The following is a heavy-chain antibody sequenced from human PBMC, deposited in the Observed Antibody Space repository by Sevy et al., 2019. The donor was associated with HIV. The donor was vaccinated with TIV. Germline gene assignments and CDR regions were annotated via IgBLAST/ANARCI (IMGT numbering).Heavy chain of an antibody. Sequence: GGSLRLSCAASGFTFSSYAMSWVRQAPGKGLELVSAISGSGGSTYYADSVKGRFTISRDNSKNTLYLQMNSLRAEDTAVYYCAKDFYPDYYDSSGFTSAGWFDPWGQGTLVTVSS. CDR2: ISGSGGST. CDR3: AKDFYPDYYDSSGFTSAGWFDP. CDR1: GFTFSSYA. V-gene: IGHV3-23*01. J-gene: IGHJ5*02. D-gene: IGHD3-22*01.